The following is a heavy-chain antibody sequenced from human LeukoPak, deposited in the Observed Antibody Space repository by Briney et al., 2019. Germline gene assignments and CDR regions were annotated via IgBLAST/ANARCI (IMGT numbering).Heavy chain of an antibody. D-gene: IGHD3-16*01. V-gene: IGHV3-48*03. J-gene: IGHJ4*02. CDR3: ARWGIHQSAHFDF. CDR1: GFTFSNYE. CDR2: ISHDGSTI. Sequence: GGSLRLSCAASGFTFSNYEMNWVRPAPGKGLEWVSYISHDGSTIYYADSVKGRFTISRDNAKNSLYLQMNSLRADDTAVYYCARWGIHQSAHFDFWGQGTLVTVSS.